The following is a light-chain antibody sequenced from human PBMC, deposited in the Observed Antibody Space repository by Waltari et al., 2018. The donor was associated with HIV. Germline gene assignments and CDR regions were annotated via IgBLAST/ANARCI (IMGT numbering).Light chain of an antibody. CDR3: QQYFALPYT. J-gene: IGKJ2*01. CDR1: QSVLETSNNKNY. V-gene: IGKV4-1*01. Sequence: DIVMTQSPDSLAVSLGEGATINCKSSQSVLETSNNKNYLTWYQQKPGQPPKVITYWASTRESGVPDRFSGSGSGTYFTLTISSLQAEDVAVYYCQQYFALPYTFGQGTRLEIK. CDR2: WAS.